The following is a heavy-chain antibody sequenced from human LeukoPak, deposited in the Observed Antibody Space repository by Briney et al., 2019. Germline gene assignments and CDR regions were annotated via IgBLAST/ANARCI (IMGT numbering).Heavy chain of an antibody. CDR3: ARELGCSGGSCYSRGHDAFDI. D-gene: IGHD2-15*01. CDR1: GFTFDDYG. J-gene: IGHJ3*02. CDR2: INWNGGST. Sequence: GGSLRLSCAASGFTFDDYGMSWVRQAPGKGLEWVSGINWNGGSTGYADSVKGRFTISRDNAKNSLYLQMNSLRAEDTALYYCARELGCSGGSCYSRGHDAFDIWGQGTMVTVSS. V-gene: IGHV3-20*04.